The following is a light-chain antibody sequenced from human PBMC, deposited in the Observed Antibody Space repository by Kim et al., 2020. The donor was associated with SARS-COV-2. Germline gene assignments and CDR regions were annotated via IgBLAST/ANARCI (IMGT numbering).Light chain of an antibody. V-gene: IGLV3-1*01. Sequence: SYELTQPPSVSVSPGQTASITCSGDKLGDKYACWYQQKPGQSPVLVIYEDRKRPTGIPERFSGSNSGNTATLTISGTQAMDEADYYCQAWDSPTYV. CDR2: EDR. CDR3: QAWDSPTYV. J-gene: IGLJ1*01. CDR1: KLGDKY.